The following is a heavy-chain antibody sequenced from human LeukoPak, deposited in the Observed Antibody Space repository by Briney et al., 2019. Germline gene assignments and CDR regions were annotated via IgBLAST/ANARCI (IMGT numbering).Heavy chain of an antibody. J-gene: IGHJ4*02. CDR2: MNPNSGNT. Sequence: GASVKVSCKASGYTFTSYDINWVRQATGQGLEWMGWMNPNSGNTGYAQKFPGRVTITRNTSISTAYMELSSLRSEDTAVYYCARFDDSSGYSDYWGQGTLVTVSS. CDR1: GYTFTSYD. V-gene: IGHV1-8*03. CDR3: ARFDDSSGYSDY. D-gene: IGHD3-22*01.